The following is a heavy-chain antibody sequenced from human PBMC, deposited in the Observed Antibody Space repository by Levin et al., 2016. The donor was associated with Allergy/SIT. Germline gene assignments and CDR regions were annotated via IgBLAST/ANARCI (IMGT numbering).Heavy chain of an antibody. CDR2: INPNSGGT. Sequence: WVRQAPGQGLEWMGWINPNSGGTNYAQKFQGRVTMTRDTSISTAYMELSRLRSDDTAVYYCARDFSPAGTTFEDWFDPWGQGTLVTVSS. D-gene: IGHD1-7*01. CDR3: ARDFSPAGTTFEDWFDP. J-gene: IGHJ5*02. V-gene: IGHV1-2*02.